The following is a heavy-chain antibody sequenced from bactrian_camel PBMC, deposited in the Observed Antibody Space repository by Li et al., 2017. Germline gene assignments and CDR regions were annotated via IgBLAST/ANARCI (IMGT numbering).Heavy chain of an antibody. CDR3: ASDCAMGPYGLGQTLLTR. CDR1: GSSYC. V-gene: IGHV3S63*01. Sequence: HVQLVESGGGSVQAGGSLRLFCEWSGSSYCLGWFRQGPGGEREGVAGIDSDGNTDYSESAKGRFTISGGGAEGAIYLQMTDLKPSDTAMYYCASDCAMGPYGLGQTLLTRWGQGTQVTVS. CDR2: IDSDGNT. D-gene: IGHD1*01. J-gene: IGHJ4*01.